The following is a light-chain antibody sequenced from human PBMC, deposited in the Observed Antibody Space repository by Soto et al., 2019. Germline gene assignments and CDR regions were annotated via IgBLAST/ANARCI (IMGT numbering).Light chain of an antibody. Sequence: EIALTQSPGTLSLSPGERATLSCRASQSVSSSYLAWYQHKPGQAPRLLIYGASSRATGIPDRFSGSGSGTDFTLTISRLEPEDIAVYYCQQYGSSPPWTFGQGTKVEIK. V-gene: IGKV3-20*01. CDR3: QQYGSSPPWT. CDR2: GAS. J-gene: IGKJ1*01. CDR1: QSVSSSY.